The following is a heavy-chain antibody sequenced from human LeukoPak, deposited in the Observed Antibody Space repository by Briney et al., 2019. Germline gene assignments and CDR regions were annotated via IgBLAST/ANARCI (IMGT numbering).Heavy chain of an antibody. V-gene: IGHV4-34*01. Sequence: SETLSLTCAVYGGSFSGYYWSWIRQPPGKGLEWIGEINHSGSTNYNPSLKSRVTISVDTSKNQFSLKLSSVTAADTAVYSCARGPPLYWGQGTLVTVSS. CDR3: ARGPPLY. J-gene: IGHJ4*02. CDR2: INHSGST. CDR1: GGSFSGYY.